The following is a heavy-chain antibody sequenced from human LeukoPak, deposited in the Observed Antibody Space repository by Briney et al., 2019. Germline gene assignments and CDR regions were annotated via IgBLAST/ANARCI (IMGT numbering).Heavy chain of an antibody. Sequence: PSETLSLTCTVSGGSISSGGYYWSWIRQHPGKGLEWIGYIYYSGSTYYNPSLKSRVTISVDTSKNQFSLKLSSVTAADTAVYYCARDSGHYYDSSGYFRHWGQGTLATVSS. CDR1: GGSISSGGYY. J-gene: IGHJ4*02. V-gene: IGHV4-31*03. CDR2: IYYSGST. CDR3: ARDSGHYYDSSGYFRH. D-gene: IGHD3-22*01.